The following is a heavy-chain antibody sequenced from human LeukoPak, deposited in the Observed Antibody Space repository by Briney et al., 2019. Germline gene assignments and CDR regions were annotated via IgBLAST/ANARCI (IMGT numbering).Heavy chain of an antibody. Sequence: SETLSLTCTVSGGSITGYHWSWIRQPPGKGLEWIGYIYSSETTNYKPSLKSRVTISADTSKNQFSLKLTSVTAADTAIYYRARRNDFDIWGQGTMVTVSS. CDR2: IYSSETT. V-gene: IGHV4-4*08. CDR1: GGSITGYH. J-gene: IGHJ3*02. CDR3: ARRNDFDI.